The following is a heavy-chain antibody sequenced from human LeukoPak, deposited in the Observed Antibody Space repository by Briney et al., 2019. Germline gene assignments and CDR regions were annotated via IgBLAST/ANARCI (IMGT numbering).Heavy chain of an antibody. CDR2: IYYSGST. D-gene: IGHD6-19*01. CDR1: GGSISSYY. J-gene: IGHJ4*02. CDR3: ARVNAQWLAYFDY. V-gene: IGHV4-59*01. Sequence: PSETLSLTCTVSGGSISSYYWSWIRQSPGKGLEWIGYIYYSGSTNYNPSLKSRVTISVDTSKNQFSLKLSSVTAADTAVYYCARVNAQWLAYFDYWGQGTLVTVSS.